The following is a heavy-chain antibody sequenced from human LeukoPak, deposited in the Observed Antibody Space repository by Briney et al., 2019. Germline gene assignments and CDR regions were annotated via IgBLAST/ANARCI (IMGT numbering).Heavy chain of an antibody. CDR3: ASRTNYYDSSGDYQTIDY. CDR1: GFTFSTYT. V-gene: IGHV3-21*06. D-gene: IGHD3-22*01. Sequence: GGSLRLSCAASGFTFSTYTLKWVRQAPGKGLECVSSITSTGSYSNYADSVKGRFTISRDNAKNFLYLQMNSLRAEDTAVYYCASRTNYYDSSGDYQTIDYWGQGTQVIVS. CDR2: ITSTGSYS. J-gene: IGHJ4*02.